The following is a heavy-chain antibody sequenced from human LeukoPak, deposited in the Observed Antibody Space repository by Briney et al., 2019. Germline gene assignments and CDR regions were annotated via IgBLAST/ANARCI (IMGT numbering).Heavy chain of an antibody. CDR3: ARGVGGDLDY. V-gene: IGHV4-39*07. CDR2: VYYSGST. Sequence: WVRQAPGKGLEWIGSVYYSGSTYYNPSLKSRVTISVDTSKNQFSLKLSSVTAADTAVYYCARGVGGDLDYWGQGTLVTVSS. D-gene: IGHD1-26*01. J-gene: IGHJ4*02.